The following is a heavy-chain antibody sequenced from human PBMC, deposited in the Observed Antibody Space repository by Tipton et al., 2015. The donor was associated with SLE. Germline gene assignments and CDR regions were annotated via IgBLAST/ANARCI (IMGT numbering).Heavy chain of an antibody. Sequence: TLSLTCTVSGGSISSVSYYWSWIRQPAGKGLEWVGHIYTSGRTNYNPSLKSRVTISVDTSKNHLSLNLSSVTAADTAVYYCARVQGTLVPRYFDYWGQGTLVTVSS. J-gene: IGHJ4*02. CDR3: ARVQGTLVPRYFDY. CDR1: GGSISSVSYY. V-gene: IGHV4-61*09. D-gene: IGHD2-2*01. CDR2: IYTSGRT.